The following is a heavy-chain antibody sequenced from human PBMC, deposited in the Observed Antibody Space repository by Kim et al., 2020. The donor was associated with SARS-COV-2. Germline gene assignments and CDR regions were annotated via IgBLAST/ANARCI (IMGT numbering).Heavy chain of an antibody. D-gene: IGHD6-13*01. V-gene: IGHV3-7*04. Sequence: RFTISRDNAKNSLYLQMNSLRAEDTAVYYCARRGSSIAAVLAPLPYYFDYWGQGTLVTVSS. J-gene: IGHJ4*02. CDR3: ARRGSSIAAVLAPLPYYFDY.